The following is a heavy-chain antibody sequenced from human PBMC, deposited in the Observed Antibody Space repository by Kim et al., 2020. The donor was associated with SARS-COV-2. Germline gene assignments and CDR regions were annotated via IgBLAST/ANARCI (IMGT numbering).Heavy chain of an antibody. V-gene: IGHV3-13*01. CDR2: IGTAGDT. J-gene: IGHJ6*02. CDR1: GFTFSSYD. D-gene: IGHD3-10*01. CDR3: ARVYYGSGFSYGMDV. Sequence: GGSLRLSCAASGFTFSSYDMHWVRQATGKGLEWVSAIGTAGDTYYPGSVKGRFTISRENAKNSLYLQMNSLRAGDTAVYYCARVYYGSGFSYGMDVWGQGTTCTVAS.